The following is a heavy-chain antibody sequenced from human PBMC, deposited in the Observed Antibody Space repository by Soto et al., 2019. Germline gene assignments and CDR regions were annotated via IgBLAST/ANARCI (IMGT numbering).Heavy chain of an antibody. CDR2: IYYSGST. J-gene: IGHJ4*02. V-gene: IGHV4-59*01. Sequence: RSLPCTVSGGSINSYLWSWIRQSPGKGLEWIGHIYYSGSTSYSPSLKSRVSISVDTSKNQFSLEVHSVTAADTAVYYCARAGTNMVQFDYWGQGTLVTVSS. CDR1: GGSINSYL. D-gene: IGHD3-10*01. CDR3: ARAGTNMVQFDY.